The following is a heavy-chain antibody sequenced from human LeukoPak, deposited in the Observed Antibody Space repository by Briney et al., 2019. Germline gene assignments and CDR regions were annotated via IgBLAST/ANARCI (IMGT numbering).Heavy chain of an antibody. Sequence: RPGGSLRLSCAASGFTFDDYGMSWVRQAPGKGLEWVSGINWNGGSTGYADSVKGRFTISRDNAKNSLYLQMNSLRAEDTAVYYCARTPPTIFGVVKVEGGTNWFDPWGQGTLVTVSS. J-gene: IGHJ5*02. CDR2: INWNGGST. CDR1: GFTFDDYG. V-gene: IGHV3-20*04. D-gene: IGHD3-3*01. CDR3: ARTPPTIFGVVKVEGGTNWFDP.